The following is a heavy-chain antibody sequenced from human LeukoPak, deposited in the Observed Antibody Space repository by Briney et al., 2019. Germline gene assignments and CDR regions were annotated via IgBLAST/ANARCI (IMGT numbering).Heavy chain of an antibody. CDR3: AREGQPHDAFDI. V-gene: IGHV3-23*01. D-gene: IGHD5-18*01. CDR2: ISGSGGST. J-gene: IGHJ3*02. Sequence: GGSLRLSCAASGFTFSNYAMSWVRQAPGKGLEWVSAISGSGGSTYYADSLKGRFTISRDNSKNTLYLQMNSLRAEDTAVYYCAREGQPHDAFDIWGQGTMVTVSS. CDR1: GFTFSNYA.